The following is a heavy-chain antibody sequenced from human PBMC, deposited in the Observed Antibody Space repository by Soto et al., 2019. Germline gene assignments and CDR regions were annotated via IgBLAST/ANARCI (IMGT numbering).Heavy chain of an antibody. CDR1: GGLFSSYP. V-gene: IGHV1-69*01. J-gene: IGHJ4*02. Sequence: QEQLVQSGAEVKKPGSSVKVYCKASGGLFSSYPISWVRQVPGQGLEWMGGLLPVFQTAYYTQRFQGRVTITSDESTNTAYRDLSSLRSEETAIYYCARGGSGYTWFNEFWGQGTLVTVSS. CDR3: ARGGSGYTWFNEF. D-gene: IGHD1-20*01. CDR2: LLPVFQTA.